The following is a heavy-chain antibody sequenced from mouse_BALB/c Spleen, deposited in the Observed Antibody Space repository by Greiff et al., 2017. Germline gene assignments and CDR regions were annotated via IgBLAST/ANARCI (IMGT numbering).Heavy chain of an antibody. Sequence: EVQLVESGPGLVKPSQSLSLTCTVTGYSITSDYAWNWIRQFPGNKLEWMGYISYSGSTSYNPSLKSRISITRDTSKNQFFLQLNSVTTEDTATYYCARDLYYGSTHYAMDYWGQGTSVTVSS. J-gene: IGHJ4*01. D-gene: IGHD1-1*01. CDR2: ISYSGST. CDR3: ARDLYYGSTHYAMDY. V-gene: IGHV3-2*02. CDR1: GYSITSDYA.